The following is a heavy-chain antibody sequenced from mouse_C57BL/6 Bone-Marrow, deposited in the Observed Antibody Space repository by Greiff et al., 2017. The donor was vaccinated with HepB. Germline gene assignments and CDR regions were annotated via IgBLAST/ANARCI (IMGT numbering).Heavy chain of an antibody. D-gene: IGHD1-2*01. CDR2: IDPNSGGT. Sequence: VQLQQSGAELVKPGASVKLSCKASGYTFTSYWMHWVKQRPGRGLEWIGRIDPNSGGTKYNEKFKSKATLTVDKPSSTAYMQLSSLTSEDSAVYYCARSASPDDPFPYAMDYWGQGTSVTVSS. V-gene: IGHV1-72*01. J-gene: IGHJ4*01. CDR3: ARSASPDDPFPYAMDY. CDR1: GYTFTSYW.